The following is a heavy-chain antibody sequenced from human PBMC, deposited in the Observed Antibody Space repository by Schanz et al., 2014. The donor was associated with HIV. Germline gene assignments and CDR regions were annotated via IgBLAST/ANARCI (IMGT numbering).Heavy chain of an antibody. CDR2: IYYDGTNK. V-gene: IGHV3-33*01. J-gene: IGHJ4*02. D-gene: IGHD3-10*01. Sequence: EHLLESGGDLIQPGGSLRLSCVASGFSFRTFGMHWVRQAPGKGLEWVALIYYDGTNKYYTDSVKGRFTISRDNSKNTLYLQMNSLRAEDTSVYYCARGFQGFDYWGQGTLVTVSS. CDR1: GFSFRTFG. CDR3: ARGFQGFDY.